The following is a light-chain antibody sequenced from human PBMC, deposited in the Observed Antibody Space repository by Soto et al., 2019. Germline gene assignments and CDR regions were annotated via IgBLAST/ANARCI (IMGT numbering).Light chain of an antibody. CDR2: YNN. V-gene: IGLV1-44*01. Sequence: QSVLTQPPSASGTPGQRITISCSGSSSNIGSNTVNWYLHLPGTAPKLLIYYNNQRPSGVPDRFSGSKSGTSASLAISGLQSEDEADYYCAAWDGSLNGVVFGGGTKLTVL. CDR1: SSNIGSNT. J-gene: IGLJ2*01. CDR3: AAWDGSLNGVV.